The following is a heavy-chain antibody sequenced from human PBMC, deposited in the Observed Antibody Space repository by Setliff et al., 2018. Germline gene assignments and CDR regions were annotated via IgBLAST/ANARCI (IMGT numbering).Heavy chain of an antibody. J-gene: IGHJ4*02. D-gene: IGHD5-18*01. V-gene: IGHV3-11*04. Sequence: SCKSSGFTFTDYGITWVRQAPGKGLEWVSYITNSGGTIYYADSVKGRFTISRDNAKNSLFLQMNSLRAEDTALYYCAKFVGYTYGYDYWGRGTLVTVSS. CDR1: GFTFTDYG. CDR2: ITNSGGTI. CDR3: AKFVGYTYGYDY.